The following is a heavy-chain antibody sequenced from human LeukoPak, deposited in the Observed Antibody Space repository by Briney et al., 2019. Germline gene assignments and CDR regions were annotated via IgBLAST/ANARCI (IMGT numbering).Heavy chain of an antibody. CDR2: VSGGGSST. Sequence: GGTLSLSCAASGFTFTSYAMNWVRQAPGQGMEWVSSVSGGGSSTYYADSVKGRFTILRDKSKNTLYLQMNSLRAEDTAVYYCAKSSYYDSSGYYREYYFDYWGQGTLVTVSS. J-gene: IGHJ4*02. D-gene: IGHD3-22*01. V-gene: IGHV3-23*01. CDR3: AKSSYYDSSGYYREYYFDY. CDR1: GFTFTSYA.